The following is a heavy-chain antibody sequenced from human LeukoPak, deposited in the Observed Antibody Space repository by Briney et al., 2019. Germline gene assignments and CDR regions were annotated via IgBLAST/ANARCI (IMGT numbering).Heavy chain of an antibody. Sequence: GASVKVSCKASGYTFTSYGISWVRQAPGQGLEWMGGIIPIFGTANYAQKFQGRVTITADESTSTAYMELSSLRSEDTAVYYCARDNEKYYYGSGSPYNWFDPWGQGTLVTVSS. CDR1: GYTFTSYG. CDR3: ARDNEKYYYGSGSPYNWFDP. D-gene: IGHD3-10*01. V-gene: IGHV1-69*13. J-gene: IGHJ5*02. CDR2: IIPIFGTA.